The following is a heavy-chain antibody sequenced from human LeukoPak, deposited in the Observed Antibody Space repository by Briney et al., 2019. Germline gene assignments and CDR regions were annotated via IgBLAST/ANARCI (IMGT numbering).Heavy chain of an antibody. CDR3: ARMVSDSSGYYMGDY. J-gene: IGHJ4*02. CDR1: GFTFSSYA. D-gene: IGHD3-22*01. CDR2: ISGNGVST. V-gene: IGHV3-64*01. Sequence: PGGSLRLSCAASGFTFSSYAMYWVRRTPGKGLEYVSVISGNGVSTHYATSVKGGFTISRDNSKNTLYLQMGSLRAEDMAVYYCARMVSDSSGYYMGDYWGQGTLVTVSS.